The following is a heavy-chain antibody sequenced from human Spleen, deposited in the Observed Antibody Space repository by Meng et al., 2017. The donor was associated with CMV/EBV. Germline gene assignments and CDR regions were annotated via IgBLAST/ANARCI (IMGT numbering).Heavy chain of an antibody. CDR2: IIPMPGIA. CDR1: GGTFSSYA. Sequence: SVKVSCKASGGTFSSYAISWVRQAPGQGLEWMGGIIPMPGIANYAQKFQGRVTITADKSTSTAYMELSSLRSEDTAVYYCARDPQFWSGSYSDYWGQGTLVTVSS. J-gene: IGHJ4*02. D-gene: IGHD3-3*01. V-gene: IGHV1-69*10. CDR3: ARDPQFWSGSYSDY.